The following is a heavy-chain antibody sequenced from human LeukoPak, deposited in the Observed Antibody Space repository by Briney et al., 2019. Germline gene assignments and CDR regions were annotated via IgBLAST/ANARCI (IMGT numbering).Heavy chain of an antibody. CDR3: ARVQAVDTAMVADYYYYMDV. Sequence: GGSLRLSCAASGFTVSSNYMIWVRQAPGKGLEWVSVIYSGGSTYYADSVKGRFTISRDNSKNTLYLQMNSLRAEDTAVYYCARVQAVDTAMVADYYYYMDVWGKGTTVTVSS. J-gene: IGHJ6*03. D-gene: IGHD5-18*01. CDR1: GFTVSSNY. V-gene: IGHV3-53*01. CDR2: IYSGGST.